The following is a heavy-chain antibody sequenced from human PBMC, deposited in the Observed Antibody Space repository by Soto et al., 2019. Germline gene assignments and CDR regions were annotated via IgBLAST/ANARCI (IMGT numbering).Heavy chain of an antibody. D-gene: IGHD6-19*01. V-gene: IGHV4-39*01. CDR1: GDSISSSNYF. J-gene: IGHJ4*02. CDR3: ARAGGLGAVAVDY. Sequence: SETLSLTCTVSGDSISSSNYFWGWIRQPPGKGLEWIGTIFYSGSTYYNPSLKSRVTISVDTSKNQFSLKLSSVTAADTAVYYCARAGGLGAVAVDYWGQGTLVTVSS. CDR2: IFYSGST.